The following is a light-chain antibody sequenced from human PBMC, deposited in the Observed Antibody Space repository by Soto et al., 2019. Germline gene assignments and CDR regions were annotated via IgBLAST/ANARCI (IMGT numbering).Light chain of an antibody. CDR3: QPYNNWPLT. CDR1: QSVSSN. Sequence: EIVMTQSPATLSLSPGERATLSCRASQSVSSNLVWYLQKHGQAPRLLIYDTSTRATNVPARFSGSGSETECTLTINRLQSEDFEIYYCQPYNNWPLTFGGGTKVDIK. CDR2: DTS. J-gene: IGKJ4*01. V-gene: IGKV3-15*01.